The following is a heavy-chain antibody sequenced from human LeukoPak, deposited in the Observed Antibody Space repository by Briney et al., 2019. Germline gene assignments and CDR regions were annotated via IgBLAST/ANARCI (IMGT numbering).Heavy chain of an antibody. J-gene: IGHJ4*02. D-gene: IGHD3-9*01. CDR2: INSDGSST. V-gene: IGHV3-74*01. CDR3: ASPILTGYYKSNY. Sequence: RINSDGSSTSYADSVKGRFTISRDNAKNTLYLQMNSLRAEDTAVYYCASPILTGYYKSNYWGQGTLVTVSS.